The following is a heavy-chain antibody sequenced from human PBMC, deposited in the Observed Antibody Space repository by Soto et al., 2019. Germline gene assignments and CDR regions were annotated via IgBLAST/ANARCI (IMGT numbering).Heavy chain of an antibody. V-gene: IGHV4-4*08. CDR1: GGSISSYY. Sequence: PSETLSLTCTVSGGSISSYYWSWFRQSPGKRMEWIGYVHHSWGSSYNPSLQSRVTISVDTSKSQFSLKLSSVTAADTAVYYCARGSQLLRFYYYGMDVWGQGTTVTVSS. D-gene: IGHD2-15*01. J-gene: IGHJ6*02. CDR2: VHHSWGS. CDR3: ARGSQLLRFYYYGMDV.